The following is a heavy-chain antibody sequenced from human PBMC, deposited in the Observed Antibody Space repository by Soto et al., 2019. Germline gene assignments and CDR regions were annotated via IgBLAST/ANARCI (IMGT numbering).Heavy chain of an antibody. J-gene: IGHJ6*02. D-gene: IGHD2-21*02. Sequence: DVQLLESGGGLVQPGGSLRLSCIGSGFSFSVYSLSWVRQAPGKGLEWLAGISGSGSGTYYADSVKGRFTISRDNSKNTVQVQIQRLREEDTAIYYSAKGGLSGVDVWGQGTTVTVSS. CDR3: AKGGLSGVDV. CDR1: GFSFSVYS. V-gene: IGHV3-23*01. CDR2: ISGSGSGT.